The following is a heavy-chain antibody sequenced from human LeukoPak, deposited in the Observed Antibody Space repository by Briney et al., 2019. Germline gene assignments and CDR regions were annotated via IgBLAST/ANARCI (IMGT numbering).Heavy chain of an antibody. CDR2: ISSSSSYI. CDR3: ARDFSSGSYYGDYFFDY. J-gene: IGHJ4*02. Sequence: GGSLRLSCAASGFTFSSYSMNWVRQAPGKGLEWVSSISSSSSYIYYADSVKGRFTISRDNAKNSLYLQMNSLRAEDTAVYYCARDFSSGSYYGDYFFDYWGQGTLVTVSS. V-gene: IGHV3-21*01. CDR1: GFTFSSYS. D-gene: IGHD1-26*01.